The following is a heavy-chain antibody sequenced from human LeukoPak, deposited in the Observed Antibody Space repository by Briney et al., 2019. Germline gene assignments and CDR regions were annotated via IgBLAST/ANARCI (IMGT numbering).Heavy chain of an antibody. D-gene: IGHD5/OR15-5a*01. CDR3: ARHLAGDSLYRHIDY. J-gene: IGHJ4*02. Sequence: GGSLRLSCTASTITFSKSWMSWVRQAPGKGLEWVANIKQDGSETKYVDSVKGRFTVSRDNAKNSVFLQTNSLRGEDTAIYYCARHLAGDSLYRHIDYWGQGTLVTVSS. CDR1: TITFSKSW. V-gene: IGHV3-7*04. CDR2: IKQDGSET.